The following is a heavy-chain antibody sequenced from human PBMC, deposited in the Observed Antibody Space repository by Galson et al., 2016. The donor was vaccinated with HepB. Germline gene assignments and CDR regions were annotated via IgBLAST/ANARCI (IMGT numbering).Heavy chain of an antibody. CDR3: ARVASKVFGVPSYYFDY. V-gene: IGHV3-66*01. D-gene: IGHD3-3*01. CDR1: GFTVSSNY. J-gene: IGHJ4*02. Sequence: SLRLSCAASGFTVSSNYMSWVRQAPGKGLERVSVIYSIGTTYYAESVKGRLTISRDNSKNTVFLHMNSLRAEDTAMYYCARVASKVFGVPSYYFDYWGQGTLVTVSS. CDR2: IYSIGTT.